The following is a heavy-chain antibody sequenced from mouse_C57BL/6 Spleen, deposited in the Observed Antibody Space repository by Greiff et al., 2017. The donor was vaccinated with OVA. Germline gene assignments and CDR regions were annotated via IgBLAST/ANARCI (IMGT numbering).Heavy chain of an antibody. V-gene: IGHV1-82*01. CDR1: GYAFSSSW. Sequence: VKVVESGPELVKPGASVKISCKASGYAFSSSWMNWVKQRPGKGLEWIGRIYPGDGDTNYNGKFKGKATLTADKSSSTAYMQLSSLTSEDSAVYFCASLGGYDYDVAYWGQGTLVTVSA. J-gene: IGHJ3*01. CDR2: IYPGDGDT. CDR3: ASLGGYDYDVAY. D-gene: IGHD2-4*01.